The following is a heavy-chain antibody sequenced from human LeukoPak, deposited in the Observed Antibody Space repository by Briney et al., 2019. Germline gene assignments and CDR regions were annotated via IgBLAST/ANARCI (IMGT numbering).Heavy chain of an antibody. D-gene: IGHD4-17*01. J-gene: IGHJ4*02. V-gene: IGHV4-59*08. CDR2: IYYSGST. CDR3: ARHSTVTYYFDY. CDR1: GGSISGYY. Sequence: SETLSLTCTVSGGSISGYYWSWIRQPPGKGLEWIGYIYYSGSTNYNPSLKSRVTISVDTSKNQFSLKLSSVTAADTAVYYCARHSTVTYYFDYWGQGTLVTVSS.